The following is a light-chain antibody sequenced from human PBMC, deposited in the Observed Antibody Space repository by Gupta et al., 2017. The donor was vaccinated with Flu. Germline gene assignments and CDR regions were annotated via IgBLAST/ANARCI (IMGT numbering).Light chain of an antibody. Sequence: IDMTQSPPSLSESVGDPVTITCRASHTLMTFLNWHQHKPGTAPRLLIYSGYTLQSGVPSRFGGSGSGTDFTLTVNNRQPEDSATYYCQQSDSAPRTFGPGTRVEVK. CDR1: HTLMTF. V-gene: IGKV1-39*01. CDR3: QQSDSAPRT. CDR2: SGY. J-gene: IGKJ1*01.